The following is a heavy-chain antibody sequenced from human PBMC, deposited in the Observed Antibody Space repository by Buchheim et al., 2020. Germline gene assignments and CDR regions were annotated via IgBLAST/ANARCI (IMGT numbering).Heavy chain of an antibody. Sequence: EVQLVDSGGGLVQPGESLRLSCAAFGFSFSGYAMSWVRQAPGKGLEWVSSISGSGATTFNADSVKGRFTISRDNLKNMLYLQMNSLRAEDTAVYFCAKGSRGYTNYYFDYWGQGTL. CDR1: GFSFSGYA. V-gene: IGHV3-23*04. CDR2: ISGSGATT. D-gene: IGHD4-11*01. J-gene: IGHJ4*02. CDR3: AKGSRGYTNYYFDY.